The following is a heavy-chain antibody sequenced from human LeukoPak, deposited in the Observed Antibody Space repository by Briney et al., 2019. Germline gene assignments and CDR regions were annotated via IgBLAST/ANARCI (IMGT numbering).Heavy chain of an antibody. CDR2: INWNSDNI. CDR3: ARASYDYDTTGLGAVDI. V-gene: IGHV3-9*01. CDR1: GFTFNDHA. Sequence: GRSLRLSCAASGFTFNDHAMYWVRQAPGKGLEWVSGINWNSDNIGYADSVKGRFAISRDDAKKSLFLHMNSLRTEDTASYYCARASYDYDTTGLGAVDIWGQGTMVTVSS. D-gene: IGHD3-22*01. J-gene: IGHJ3*02.